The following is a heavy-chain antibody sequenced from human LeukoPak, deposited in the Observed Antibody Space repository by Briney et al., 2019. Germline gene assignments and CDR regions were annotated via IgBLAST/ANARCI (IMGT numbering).Heavy chain of an antibody. V-gene: IGHV3-9*01. CDR2: ISWNSDSI. Sequence: GGSLRLSCAASGFTFDDYAMHWVRQAPGKGLEWVSGISWNSDSIGYADSVKGRFTISRDNAKNSLYLQMNSLRAEDTALYYCAKDKRYYYDSSGPGAFDIWGQGTMVTVSS. D-gene: IGHD3-22*01. CDR3: AKDKRYYYDSSGPGAFDI. CDR1: GFTFDDYA. J-gene: IGHJ3*02.